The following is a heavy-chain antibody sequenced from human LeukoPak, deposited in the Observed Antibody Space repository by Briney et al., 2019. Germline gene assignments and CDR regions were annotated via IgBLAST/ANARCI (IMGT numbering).Heavy chain of an antibody. D-gene: IGHD3-22*01. Sequence: PGGSLRLSCAASGFTFSMYAMSWARQAPGKGLEWVSGICGSGDRTYYADSVKGRFTISRDNSKNTLSLQMNSLRVEDTAVYYCAARPTPALVIVFDYWGQGTLVTVSS. CDR3: AARPTPALVIVFDY. V-gene: IGHV3-23*01. CDR2: ICGSGDRT. J-gene: IGHJ4*02. CDR1: GFTFSMYA.